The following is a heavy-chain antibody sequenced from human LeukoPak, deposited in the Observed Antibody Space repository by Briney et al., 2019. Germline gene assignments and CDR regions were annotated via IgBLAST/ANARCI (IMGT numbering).Heavy chain of an antibody. CDR3: AKGSLRPLYYYYYYMDV. CDR1: GFTFSSYV. Sequence: PGGSLRLSCAASGFTFSSYVMHWVRQAPGKGLEWVAIISYDGSNEYYADSVKGRFTISRDNSKNTLYLQMNSLRAADTAVYYCAKGSLRPLYYYYYYMDVWGKGTTVTISS. J-gene: IGHJ6*03. CDR2: ISYDGSNE. D-gene: IGHD1-1*01. V-gene: IGHV3-30*04.